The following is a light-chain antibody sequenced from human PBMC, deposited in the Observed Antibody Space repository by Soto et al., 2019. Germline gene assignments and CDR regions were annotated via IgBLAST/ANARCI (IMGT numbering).Light chain of an antibody. V-gene: IGLV8-61*01. Sequence: QAVVTQEPSFSVSPGGTVTLTCGLSSGSVSTNYYPSWYQQTPGQAPRTLIYSTNTRSSGVPDRFSGSILGNKAALTITGAQADDESDYYCVLYMGSRIAVFGGGTQLTVL. CDR2: STN. CDR3: VLYMGSRIAV. J-gene: IGLJ7*01. CDR1: SGSVSTNYY.